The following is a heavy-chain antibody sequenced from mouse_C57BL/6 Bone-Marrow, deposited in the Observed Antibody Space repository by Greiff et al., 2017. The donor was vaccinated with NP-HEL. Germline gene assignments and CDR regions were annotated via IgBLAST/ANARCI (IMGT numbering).Heavy chain of an antibody. CDR2: IYPRSGNT. CDR3: ARRKGYGYLAWFAY. Sequence: VKLMESGAELARPGASVKLSCKASGYTFTSYGISWVKQRTGQGLEWIGEIYPRSGNTYYNEKFKGKATLTADKSSSTAYMELRSLTSEDSAVYFCARRKGYGYLAWFAYWGQGTLVTVSA. J-gene: IGHJ3*01. D-gene: IGHD2-2*01. CDR1: GYTFTSYG. V-gene: IGHV1-81*01.